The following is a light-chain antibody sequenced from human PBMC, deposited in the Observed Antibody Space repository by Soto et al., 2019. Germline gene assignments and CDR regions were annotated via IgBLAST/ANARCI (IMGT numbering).Light chain of an antibody. J-gene: IGKJ1*01. Sequence: DIQMTQSPSTVYASVGDRVTLTCRASQSIGTLLAWYQQKPGEAPKLLIYDASNLERGVSSTFSGSGSGTEFTLTINTLQPEDVATYYCQQYDGYSGTFGQGTKVQIK. CDR2: DAS. V-gene: IGKV1-5*01. CDR3: QQYDGYSGT. CDR1: QSIGTL.